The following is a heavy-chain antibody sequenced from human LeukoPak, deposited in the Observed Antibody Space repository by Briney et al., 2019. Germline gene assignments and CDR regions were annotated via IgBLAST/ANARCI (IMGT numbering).Heavy chain of an antibody. V-gene: IGHV3-23*01. D-gene: IGHD3-3*01. Sequence: GGSLRLSCAASGFTFSSYAMTWVRQAPGKGLEWVSGISDSGTTTHYADSVKGRFTVSRDDSKNSLYLQMNSLRAEDTAVYYCATGITVFGVMIPFDYWGQGTLVTVSS. CDR1: GFTFSSYA. CDR2: ISDSGTTT. J-gene: IGHJ4*02. CDR3: ATGITVFGVMIPFDY.